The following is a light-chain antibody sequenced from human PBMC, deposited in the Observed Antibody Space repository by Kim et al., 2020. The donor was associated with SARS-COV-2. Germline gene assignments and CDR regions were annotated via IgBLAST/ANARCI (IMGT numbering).Light chain of an antibody. CDR1: KLGDKY. CDR3: QAWDRRIAV. CDR2: QDR. Sequence: SYELTQPPSVSVSPGQTASITCSGDKLGDKYACWYQQKPGQSPVLVIYQDRKRPSGIPERFSGSNSGNTATLTISGTQAMDEADYYCQAWDRRIAVFGGG. J-gene: IGLJ2*01. V-gene: IGLV3-1*01.